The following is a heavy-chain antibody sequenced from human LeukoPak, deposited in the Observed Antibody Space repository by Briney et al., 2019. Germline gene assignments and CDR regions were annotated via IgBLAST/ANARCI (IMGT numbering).Heavy chain of an antibody. J-gene: IGHJ6*04. V-gene: IGHV3-48*03. Sequence: TGGSLRLSCAASGFTFSSYAMNWVRQALGKGLEWVSYISSSGSTIYYADSVKGRFTISRDNAKNSLYLQMNSLRAEDTAVYYCAELGITMIGGVWGKGTTVTISS. CDR2: ISSSGSTI. CDR3: AELGITMIGGV. CDR1: GFTFSSYA. D-gene: IGHD3-10*02.